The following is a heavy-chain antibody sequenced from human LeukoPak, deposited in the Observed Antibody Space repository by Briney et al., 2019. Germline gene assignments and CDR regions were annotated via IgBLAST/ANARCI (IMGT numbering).Heavy chain of an antibody. CDR2: IYYSGST. CDR3: ARGNDFWSGYSYYYYGMDV. V-gene: IGHV4-31*03. Sequence: PSETLSLTCTVSGGSISSGGYYWSWIRQHPGKGLEWIGYIYYSGSTYYNPSLKSRVTISVDTSKNQFSLKLSSVTAADTAVYYCARGNDFWSGYSYYYYGMDVWGQGITVTVSS. CDR1: GGSISSGGYY. D-gene: IGHD3-3*01. J-gene: IGHJ6*02.